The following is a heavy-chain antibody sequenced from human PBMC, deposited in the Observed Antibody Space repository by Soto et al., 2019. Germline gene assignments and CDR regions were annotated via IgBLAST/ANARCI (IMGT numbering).Heavy chain of an antibody. CDR3: AKDSGSSGSYYDPFDY. D-gene: IGHD1-26*01. CDR1: GFTFSSCA. J-gene: IGHJ4*02. Sequence: PGGSLRLSCAASGFTFSSCAMSWVRQAPGKGLEWVSAIGDNGVSKYYADSVKGRFTISRDNSKNTLYLQMNSLRTEDTALFYCAKDSGSSGSYYDPFDYWGQGTLVTVSS. CDR2: IGDNGVSK. V-gene: IGHV3-23*01.